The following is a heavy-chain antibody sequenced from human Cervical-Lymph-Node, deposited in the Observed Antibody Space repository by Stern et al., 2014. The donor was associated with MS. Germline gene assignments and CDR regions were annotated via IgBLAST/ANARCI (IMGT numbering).Heavy chain of an antibody. D-gene: IGHD3-3*01. Sequence: QVQLVESGGGVAQPGKSLRLSCAGSGFTFRKYTVHWVRQAPGKGLEWVAVMSSDGGNIDYADSVKGRFTISRDTSNNTPYLHMNSLRAEDTAVYYCARDPRITIFGVAQNPYGMDVWGQGTTVTVSS. J-gene: IGHJ6*02. V-gene: IGHV3-30*04. CDR2: MSSDGGNI. CDR1: GFTFRKYT. CDR3: ARDPRITIFGVAQNPYGMDV.